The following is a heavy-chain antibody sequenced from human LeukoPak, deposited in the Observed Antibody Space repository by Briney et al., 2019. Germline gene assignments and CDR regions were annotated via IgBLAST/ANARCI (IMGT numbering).Heavy chain of an antibody. CDR3: ARDLNYFDSSGYPLP. CDR2: IYYTGTT. CDR1: GGAISSGGYY. J-gene: IGHJ5*02. Sequence: PSQTLSLTCTVSGGAISSGGYYWSWIRQRPGKGLDWIGYIYYTGTTYYHPSLKSRVTISLDTSKNQFSLKLSSVTAADTAVYFCARDLNYFDSSGYPLPWGQGTLVTVSS. D-gene: IGHD3-22*01. V-gene: IGHV4-31*03.